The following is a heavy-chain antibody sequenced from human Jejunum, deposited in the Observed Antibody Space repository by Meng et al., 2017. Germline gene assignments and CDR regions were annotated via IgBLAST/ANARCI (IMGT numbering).Heavy chain of an antibody. CDR3: VKGKSSDYHDGFDM. V-gene: IGHV3-9*03. D-gene: IGHD4-17*01. J-gene: IGHJ3*02. CDR1: GFTFDDKA. CDR2: ITWKSGSI. Sequence: SLKISCAPSGFTFDDKAMYWVRQAPGKGLEWVSGITWKSGSIGYAESVKGRFTISRDNAKNSLNLQMKNLRPEDMALYYCVKGKSSDYHDGFDMWGQGTMVTVSS.